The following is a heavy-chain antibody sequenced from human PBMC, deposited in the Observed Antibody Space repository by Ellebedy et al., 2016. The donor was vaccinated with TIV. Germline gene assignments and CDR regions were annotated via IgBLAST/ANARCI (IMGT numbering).Heavy chain of an antibody. Sequence: AASVKVSCKASGYTFTSYGISWVRQAPGQGLEWMGWISTYNRNTNYAQKFQDRVIMTTDTSTSTAYMELRSLRSDDTAVYYCARDDVLRYFDWLYKFPTYFDYWGQGTLVTVSS. V-gene: IGHV1-18*04. CDR2: ISTYNRNT. CDR1: GYTFTSYG. D-gene: IGHD3-9*01. J-gene: IGHJ4*02. CDR3: ARDDVLRYFDWLYKFPTYFDY.